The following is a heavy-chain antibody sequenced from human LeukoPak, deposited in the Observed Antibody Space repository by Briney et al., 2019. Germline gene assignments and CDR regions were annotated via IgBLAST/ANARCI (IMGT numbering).Heavy chain of an antibody. CDR3: ARGVYYYFDY. V-gene: IGHV3-48*03. D-gene: IGHD2-8*01. Sequence: GGSLRLSCAASGFTFSSYEMNWVRQVPGKGLEWVSYISSSGSTIYYADSVKGRFTISRDNAKNSLYLQMNSLRAEDTAVYYCARGVYYYFDYWGQGTLVTVSS. J-gene: IGHJ4*02. CDR2: ISSSGSTI. CDR1: GFTFSSYE.